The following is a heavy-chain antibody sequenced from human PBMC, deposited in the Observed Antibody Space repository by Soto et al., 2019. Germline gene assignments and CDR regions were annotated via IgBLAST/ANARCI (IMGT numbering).Heavy chain of an antibody. CDR2: ISGNGGST. CDR1: GFTFSSYV. D-gene: IGHD6-6*01. Sequence: EVQLLESGGGLVQPGGSLRLSCAASGFTFSSYVMSWVRQAPGKGLEWVSGISGNGGSTYYADSVKGRFTISRDNSKNTLYLQMNSLRAEDTAVYYCAKVQSITTRRPTCMDYWGQGTLVTVSS. CDR3: AKVQSITTRRPTCMDY. J-gene: IGHJ4*02. V-gene: IGHV3-23*01.